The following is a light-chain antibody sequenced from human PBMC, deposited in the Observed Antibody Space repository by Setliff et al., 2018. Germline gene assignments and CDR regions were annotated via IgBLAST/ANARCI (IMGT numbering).Light chain of an antibody. CDR2: SNN. CDR3: AAWDDSLNGDV. V-gene: IGLV1-44*01. Sequence: SVLTQPPSASGTPGQRVTISCSGSSSNIGSNTVNWYQQLPGTAPKLLISSNNQRPSGVPDRFSGSKSGTSASLAISGLQSEDEADYYCAAWDDSLNGDVFGTGTKGTVL. J-gene: IGLJ1*01. CDR1: SSNIGSNT.